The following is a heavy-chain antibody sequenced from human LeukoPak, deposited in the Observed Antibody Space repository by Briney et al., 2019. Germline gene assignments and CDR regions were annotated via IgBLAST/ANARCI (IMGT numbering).Heavy chain of an antibody. J-gene: IGHJ4*02. CDR1: GGTFSSYA. CDR3: ARESGSYGAYFDY. Sequence: SVRVSCKASGGTFSSYAISWVRQAPGQGLEWMGRIFPIFATANYAQKFQGRVTITADESTSTAYMELSSLRPEDTAVYYCARESGSYGAYFDYWGQGTLVTVSS. D-gene: IGHD1-26*01. V-gene: IGHV1-69*13. CDR2: IFPIFATA.